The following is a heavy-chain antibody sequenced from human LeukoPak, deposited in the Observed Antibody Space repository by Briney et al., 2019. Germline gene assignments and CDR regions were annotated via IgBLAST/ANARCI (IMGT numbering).Heavy chain of an antibody. Sequence: PGGSLRLSCAAPGFTFSSYWMHWVRQAPGKGLVWVSRINSDGSSTSYADSVRGRFTISRDNAKNTLYLQMNSLRAEDTAVYYCANATRYCSSTSCYVPFDPWGQGTLVTVSS. CDR3: ANATRYCSSTSCYVPFDP. D-gene: IGHD2-2*01. CDR2: INSDGSST. J-gene: IGHJ5*02. V-gene: IGHV3-74*01. CDR1: GFTFSSYW.